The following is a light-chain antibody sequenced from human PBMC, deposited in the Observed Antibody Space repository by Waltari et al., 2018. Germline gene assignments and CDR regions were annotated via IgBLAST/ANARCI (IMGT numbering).Light chain of an antibody. V-gene: IGKV1-8*01. CDR3: QQYYSYTWT. CDR2: AAS. CDR1: QGISSY. J-gene: IGKJ1*01. Sequence: AIRITQSPSSLSASTGDSVTITCRASQGISSYLVWYQQKPGNSTKLLIYAASTLQKGVPSRFSGSGSGTDFTLTISCLQSEDFATYYCQQYYSYTWTFGQGTKVEIK.